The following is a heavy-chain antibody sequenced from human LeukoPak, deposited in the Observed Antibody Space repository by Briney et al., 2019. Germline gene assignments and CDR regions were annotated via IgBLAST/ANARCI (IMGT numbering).Heavy chain of an antibody. CDR2: ITTSSSYT. V-gene: IGHV3-21*01. CDR1: GFTFSSYE. CDR3: ARDPYSGAYGDTYYYFMDV. J-gene: IGHJ6*03. Sequence: GGSLRLSCAASGFTFSSYEMNWVRQTPGKGLEWISSITTSSSYTFYADSVKGRFTISRDNARNSLYLQMNSLTAEDTAVYYCARDPYSGAYGDTYYYFMDVWGKGTTVTISS. D-gene: IGHD1-26*01.